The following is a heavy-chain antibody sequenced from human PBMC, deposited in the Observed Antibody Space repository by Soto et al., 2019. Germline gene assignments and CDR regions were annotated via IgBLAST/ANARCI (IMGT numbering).Heavy chain of an antibody. CDR2: ISYDGSNK. CDR1: GFTFSSYA. Sequence: QVQLVESGGGVVQPGRSLRLSCAASGFTFSSYAMHWVRQAPGKGLEWVAVISYDGSNKYYADSVKGRFTISRDNSKNTPYLQMNSLRAEDTAVYYCAREDIAVAADYWGQGTLFTVSS. CDR3: AREDIAVAADY. V-gene: IGHV3-30-3*01. J-gene: IGHJ4*02. D-gene: IGHD6-19*01.